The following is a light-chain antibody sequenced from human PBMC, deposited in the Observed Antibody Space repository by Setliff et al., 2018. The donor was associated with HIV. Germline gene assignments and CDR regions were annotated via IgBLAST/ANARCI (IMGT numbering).Light chain of an antibody. CDR2: GNT. J-gene: IGLJ2*01. CDR1: GSNIGTGFD. Sequence: QSVLTQPPSVSGAPGQRVTISCTGTGSNIGTGFDVYWYQQLPGRAPKLLIYGNTNRPSGVPDRFSGSKSDTSASLAITGLQAEDEADYYCQSYDSSLSGFVIFGGGTKVTVL. V-gene: IGLV1-40*01. CDR3: QSYDSSLSGFVI.